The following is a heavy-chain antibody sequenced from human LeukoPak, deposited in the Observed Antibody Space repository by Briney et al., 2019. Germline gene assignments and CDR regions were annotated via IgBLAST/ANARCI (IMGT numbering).Heavy chain of an antibody. CDR3: ARGKYTSFDN. V-gene: IGHV6-1*01. D-gene: IGHD6-6*01. Sequence: SQTLSLTCAISGDSIFTNNVTWNWIRQSPSRGLEWLGRTYYRSKWSFDYAVSVKSRITINADTSKNQFSLQLSSVTPEDTAVYYCARGKYTSFDNWGQGTLVTVSS. J-gene: IGHJ4*02. CDR1: GDSIFTNNVT. CDR2: TYYRSKWSF.